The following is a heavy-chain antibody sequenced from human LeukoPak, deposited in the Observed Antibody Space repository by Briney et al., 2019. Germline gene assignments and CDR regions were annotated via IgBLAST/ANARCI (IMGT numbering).Heavy chain of an antibody. CDR1: GGSISSYY. Sequence: SETLSLTCTVSGGSISSYYWSWIRQPAGTGLEWIRRIYTSGSTNYNPSLKSRVTMSVDTSKNQFSLKLSSVTAAHTAVYYCARFAEYPQPKYMDVWGKGTTVTVSS. D-gene: IGHD3-10*01. V-gene: IGHV4-4*07. CDR2: IYTSGST. CDR3: ARFAEYPQPKYMDV. J-gene: IGHJ6*03.